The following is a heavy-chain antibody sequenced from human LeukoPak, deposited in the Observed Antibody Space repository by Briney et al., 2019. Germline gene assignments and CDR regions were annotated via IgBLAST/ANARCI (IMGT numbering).Heavy chain of an antibody. J-gene: IGHJ5*02. D-gene: IGHD2-15*01. Sequence: SETLSLTCAVYGGSFSGYYWSWTRQPPGKGLEWIGEINHSGSTNYNPSLKSRVTISVDTSKNQFSLKLSSVTAADTAVYYCARGYCSGGSCYSPARDWFDPWGQGTLVTVSS. CDR3: ARGYCSGGSCYSPARDWFDP. CDR2: INHSGST. CDR1: GGSFSGYY. V-gene: IGHV4-34*01.